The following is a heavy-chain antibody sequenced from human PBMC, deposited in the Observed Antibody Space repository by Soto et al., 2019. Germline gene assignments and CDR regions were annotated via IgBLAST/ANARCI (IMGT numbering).Heavy chain of an antibody. Sequence: SETLSLTCTVSGGSISSYYWSWIRQPAGKGLEWIGRIYTSGSTNYNPSLKSRVTMSVDTSKNQFSLKLSSVTAADTAVYYCARDWGSSWQKGIHYYGMDVWGQGTTVTVSS. CDR1: GGSISSYY. CDR2: IYTSGST. CDR3: ARDWGSSWQKGIHYYGMDV. J-gene: IGHJ6*02. D-gene: IGHD6-13*01. V-gene: IGHV4-4*07.